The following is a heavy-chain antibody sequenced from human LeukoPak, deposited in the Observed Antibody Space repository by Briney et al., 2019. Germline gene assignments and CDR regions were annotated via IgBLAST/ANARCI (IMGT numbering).Heavy chain of an antibody. CDR3: AREETSSWYLDWFDP. Sequence: GGSLRLSCAASGFTVSSNYMSWVRQAPGKGLEWVSVIYSGGSTYYADSVKGRFTISRDNSKNTLYLQMNSLRAEDTAVYYCAREETSSWYLDWFDPWGQGTLVTVSS. D-gene: IGHD6-13*01. J-gene: IGHJ5*02. CDR2: IYSGGST. CDR1: GFTVSSNY. V-gene: IGHV3-53*05.